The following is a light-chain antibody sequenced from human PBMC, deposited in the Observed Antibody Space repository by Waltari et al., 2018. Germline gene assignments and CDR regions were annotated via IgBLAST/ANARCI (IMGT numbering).Light chain of an antibody. Sequence: AIRITQSPSSLSASTGDRVTITFRASPGISSYLACYQQKPGKDPNLLIYAASTLQSGVPSRFSGSGSGTDFTLTLSCLQSEDFATYYCQQYYSYLTFGQGTKLEIK. CDR2: AAS. CDR1: PGISSY. CDR3: QQYYSYLT. J-gene: IGKJ2*01. V-gene: IGKV1-8*01.